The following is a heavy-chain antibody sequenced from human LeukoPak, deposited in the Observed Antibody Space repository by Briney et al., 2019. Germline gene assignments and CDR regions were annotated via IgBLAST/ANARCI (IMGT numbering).Heavy chain of an antibody. CDR2: ISGSGGST. CDR1: GFTFSSYA. Sequence: PGGSLRLSCAASGFTFSSYAMSWVRQAPGKGLEWVSAISGSGGSTYYADSVKGRFTISRDNSKNTLYLQMNSLRAEDTAVYYCAKEFQYYDSSGYRDDAFDIWGQGTMVTVSS. D-gene: IGHD3-22*01. J-gene: IGHJ3*02. CDR3: AKEFQYYDSSGYRDDAFDI. V-gene: IGHV3-23*01.